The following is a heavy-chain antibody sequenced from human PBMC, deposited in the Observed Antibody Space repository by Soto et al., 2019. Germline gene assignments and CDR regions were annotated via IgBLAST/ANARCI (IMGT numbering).Heavy chain of an antibody. D-gene: IGHD1-26*01. CDR3: AKEEVGAYDY. CDR1: GFTFSSYG. CDR2: ISYDGSNK. V-gene: IGHV3-30*18. Sequence: QVQLVESGGGVVQPGRSLRLSCAASGFTFSSYGMHWVRQAPGKGLEWVAVISYDGSNKYFADSVKGRFTISRDNFKNTLYLQMNSLRAEETAVYYCAKEEVGAYDYWGQGTLVTVSS. J-gene: IGHJ4*02.